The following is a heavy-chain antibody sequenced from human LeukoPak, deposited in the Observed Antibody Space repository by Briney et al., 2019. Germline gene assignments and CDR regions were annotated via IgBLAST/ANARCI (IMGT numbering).Heavy chain of an antibody. CDR1: GFSISSGYY. V-gene: IGHV4-38-2*02. D-gene: IGHD3-10*02. J-gene: IGHJ4*02. CDR3: ARGLFALDY. Sequence: SETLSLTRTVSGFSISSGYYWGWIRQPPGKGLEWIGSIYHSGSTYYNPSLKSRVTISVDTSKNQFSLRLSSVTAADTAVYYCARGLFALDYWGQGTLVTVSS. CDR2: IYHSGST.